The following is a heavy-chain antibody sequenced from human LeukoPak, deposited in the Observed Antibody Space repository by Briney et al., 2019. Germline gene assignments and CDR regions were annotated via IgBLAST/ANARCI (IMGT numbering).Heavy chain of an antibody. V-gene: IGHV1-2*07. D-gene: IGHD5-24*01. CDR1: GYTFTGYY. J-gene: IGHJ4*02. CDR3: ARDMGWQQVDTYFDY. CDR2: INPHSGGT. Sequence: ASVKVSCKASGYTFTGYYVHWLRQAPGQGLEWMGWINPHSGGTNYAHEFKGRVTVTRDTSISTVYMELTSLRSDDTAVYFCARDMGWQQVDTYFDYWGQGTLVTVSS.